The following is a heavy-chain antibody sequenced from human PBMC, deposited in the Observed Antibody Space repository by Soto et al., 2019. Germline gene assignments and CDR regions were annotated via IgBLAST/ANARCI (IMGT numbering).Heavy chain of an antibody. J-gene: IGHJ4*02. V-gene: IGHV4-39*01. CDR2: IYYSGRT. CDR3: ARQRTTVVTQAYFDH. D-gene: IGHD2-21*02. Sequence: QPPGKGLEWIGSIYYSGRTYYNPSFKSRVTISIDTSKNQFSLKLSSVTATDTAVYYCARQRTTVVTQAYFDHWGQGALVTVSS.